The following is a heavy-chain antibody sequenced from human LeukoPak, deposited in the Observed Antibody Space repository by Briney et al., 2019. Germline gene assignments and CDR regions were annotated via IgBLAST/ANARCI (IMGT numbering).Heavy chain of an antibody. Sequence: TGGSLRLSCAASGFTFSSYSMHWVRQAPGKGLEWVSSVSSSATYIYYADSVKGRFTISRDNAKNSLYLQMNSLRAEDTAVYYCARGSHSNKPSYYYMDVWGKGTTVTVSS. J-gene: IGHJ6*03. CDR2: VSSSATYI. D-gene: IGHD1-14*01. CDR1: GFTFSSYS. CDR3: ARGSHSNKPSYYYMDV. V-gene: IGHV3-21*01.